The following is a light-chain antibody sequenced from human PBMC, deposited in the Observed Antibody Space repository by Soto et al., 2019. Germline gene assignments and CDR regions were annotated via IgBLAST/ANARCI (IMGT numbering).Light chain of an antibody. V-gene: IGKV3-15*01. CDR1: RSVRTN. CDR2: GAS. Sequence: DIILTQSPAIVSVSPGERATLSCRASRSVRTNVAWYQHKHGQAPRLLIYGASTRVTDIPPRFSGSGSGTEFTLTINYLKSEDFGVYYCQQYDKTVPLVTFGGGTKVEI. J-gene: IGKJ4*01. CDR3: QQYDKTVPLVT.